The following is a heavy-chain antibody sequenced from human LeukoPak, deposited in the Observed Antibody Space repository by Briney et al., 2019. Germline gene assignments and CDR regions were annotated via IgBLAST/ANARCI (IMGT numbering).Heavy chain of an antibody. CDR3: ARLRRNSDRSDFFYYYDH. CDR1: GFTFSDYS. D-gene: IGHD3-22*01. CDR2: VNTVSSYI. V-gene: IGHV3-21*01. Sequence: SGGSLRLSCAASGFTFSDYSMNWVRQAPGKGLEWVASVNTVSSYIYYADSMRGRFTISRDNAKNSLFLQMNSLRAEDTAVYYCARLRRNSDRSDFFYYYDHWGRGTLVTVSS. J-gene: IGHJ4*02.